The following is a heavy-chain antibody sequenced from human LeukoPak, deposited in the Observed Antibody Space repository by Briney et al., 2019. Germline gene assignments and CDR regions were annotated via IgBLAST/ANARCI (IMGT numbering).Heavy chain of an antibody. CDR1: GYTLTELS. CDR2: FDPEDGET. V-gene: IGHV1-24*01. J-gene: IGHJ3*02. Sequence: ASVKVSCKVSGYTLTELSMRWVRQASGKGLEWKGGFDPEDGETIYAQKFQGRVTMTRDTSTSTVYMELSSLRSEDTAVYYCASNYYDTYNAFDIWGQGTMVTVSS. D-gene: IGHD3-22*01. CDR3: ASNYYDTYNAFDI.